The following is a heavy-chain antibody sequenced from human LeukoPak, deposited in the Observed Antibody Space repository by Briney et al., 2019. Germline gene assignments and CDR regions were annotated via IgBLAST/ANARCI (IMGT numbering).Heavy chain of an antibody. CDR2: INAGNGNT. Sequence: GASVKVSCKASGYTFTSYAMHWVRQAPGQRLEWMGWINAGNGNTKYSQKFQGRVTITRDTSASTAYMELSSLRSEGTAVYYCARARRDGYQDYWGQGTLVTVSS. J-gene: IGHJ4*02. D-gene: IGHD5-24*01. V-gene: IGHV1-3*01. CDR3: ARARRDGYQDY. CDR1: GYTFTSYA.